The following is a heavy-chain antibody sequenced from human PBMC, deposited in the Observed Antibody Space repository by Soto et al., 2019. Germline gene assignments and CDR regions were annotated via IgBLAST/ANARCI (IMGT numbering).Heavy chain of an antibody. D-gene: IGHD2-2*01. Sequence: ASVKVSCKASGYTFTNFGVTWVRQAPGQGLEWMGWISAYTDDPSYVQKFKGRVTMTIDTPTSTAYMDLRSLRSDDTAVYYCARVIPGAEAWFDPWGQGTLVTVSS. J-gene: IGHJ5*02. CDR3: ARVIPGAEAWFDP. V-gene: IGHV1-18*01. CDR2: ISAYTDDP. CDR1: GYTFTNFG.